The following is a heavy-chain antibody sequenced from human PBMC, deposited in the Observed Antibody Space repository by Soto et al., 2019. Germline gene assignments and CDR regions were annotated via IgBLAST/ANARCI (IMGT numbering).Heavy chain of an antibody. Sequence: GASVKVSCKASGYTFTSYGISWVRQAPGQGLEWMGWINPNSGGTNYAQKFQGRVTMTRDTSISTAYMELSRLRSDDTAVYYCARDAGGPADYWGQGTLVTVSS. J-gene: IGHJ4*02. D-gene: IGHD2-15*01. V-gene: IGHV1-2*02. CDR3: ARDAGGPADY. CDR1: GYTFTSYG. CDR2: INPNSGGT.